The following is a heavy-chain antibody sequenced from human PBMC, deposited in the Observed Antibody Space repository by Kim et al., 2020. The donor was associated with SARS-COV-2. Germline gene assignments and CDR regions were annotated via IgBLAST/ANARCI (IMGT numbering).Heavy chain of an antibody. CDR2: IYSGGSST. CDR3: AKITVTNYNDAFDI. D-gene: IGHD4-17*01. CDR1: GFTFSSYA. Sequence: GGSLRLSCAASGFTFSSYAMSWVRQAPGKGLEWVSVIYSGGSSTYYADSVKGRFTISRDNSKNTLYLQMNSLRAEDTAVYYCAKITVTNYNDAFDIWGQVTMVTVSS. V-gene: IGHV3-23*03. J-gene: IGHJ3*02.